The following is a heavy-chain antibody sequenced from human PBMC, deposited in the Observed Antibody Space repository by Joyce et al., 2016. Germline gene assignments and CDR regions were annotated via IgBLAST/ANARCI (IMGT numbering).Heavy chain of an antibody. CDR2: ISSTGNYI. Sequence: EVQLIQSGGGLVKPGGSLSLSCAASGFTFRMYTINCVRQAPGKGLEWVSSISSTGNYIYYADSVKGRFTISRDNSKNSVYLQMNSLRAEDTVVYFCARDMDWNDGANNWFEPWGQGTLVTVSS. CDR1: GFTFRMYT. CDR3: ARDMDWNDGANNWFEP. D-gene: IGHD1-1*01. V-gene: IGHV3-21*02. J-gene: IGHJ5*02.